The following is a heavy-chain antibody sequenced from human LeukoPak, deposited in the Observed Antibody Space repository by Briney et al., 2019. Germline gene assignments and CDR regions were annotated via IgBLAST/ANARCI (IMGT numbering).Heavy chain of an antibody. J-gene: IGHJ6*02. CDR2: ISGSGGST. Sequence: GGSLRLSCAASGFTFSSYAMSWVSQAPGKGLEWVSAISGSGGSTYYADSVKGRFTISRDNSKNTLYLQMNSLRAEDTAVYYCAKYGDYGDRAIGSYYYYGMDVWGQGTTVTVSS. CDR3: AKYGDYGDRAIGSYYYYGMDV. D-gene: IGHD4-17*01. CDR1: GFTFSSYA. V-gene: IGHV3-23*01.